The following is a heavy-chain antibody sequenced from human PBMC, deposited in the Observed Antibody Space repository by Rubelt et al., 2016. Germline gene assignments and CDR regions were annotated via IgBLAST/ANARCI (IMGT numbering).Heavy chain of an antibody. J-gene: IGHJ4*02. D-gene: IGHD3-3*01. Sequence: RLSCAASGFTFSSSAMNWVRQAPGKGLEWVSGISGSGGSTYYADSVKGRFTISRDNSKNTLFLQMNTLRAEDTAVYYCAREHHDFWSGYSTQNFDYWGQGTLVTVSS. CDR2: ISGSGGST. CDR1: GFTFSSSA. CDR3: AREHHDFWSGYSTQNFDY. V-gene: IGHV3-23*01.